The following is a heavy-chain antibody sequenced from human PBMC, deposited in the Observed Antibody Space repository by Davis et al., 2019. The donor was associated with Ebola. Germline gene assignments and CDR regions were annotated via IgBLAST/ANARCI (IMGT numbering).Heavy chain of an antibody. Sequence: SETLSLSCAVSGDSISSSNWWSWVRQPPGKGLEWIGEISQSGSTNYNPSLKSRVTISVDKSKNQFSLKLSSVTAADTAVYYCARVGVVVVPAAMFDYYYGMDVWGQGTTVTVSS. CDR2: ISQSGST. D-gene: IGHD2-2*01. J-gene: IGHJ6*02. CDR1: GDSISSSNW. V-gene: IGHV4-4*02. CDR3: ARVGVVVVPAAMFDYYYGMDV.